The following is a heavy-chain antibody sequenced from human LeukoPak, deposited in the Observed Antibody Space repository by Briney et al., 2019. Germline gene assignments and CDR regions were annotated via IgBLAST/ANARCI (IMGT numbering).Heavy chain of an antibody. CDR3: ARLGLFGEFRYFDY. V-gene: IGHV4-59*08. J-gene: IGHJ4*02. D-gene: IGHD3-10*02. Sequence: SETLSLTCTVSGGSISSYYWSWIRQPPGKGLEWIGYIYYSGSTNYNPSLKSRVTISVDTSKNQFSLKLSSVTAADTAVYYCARLGLFGEFRYFDYWGQGTLVAVSS. CDR2: IYYSGST. CDR1: GGSISSYY.